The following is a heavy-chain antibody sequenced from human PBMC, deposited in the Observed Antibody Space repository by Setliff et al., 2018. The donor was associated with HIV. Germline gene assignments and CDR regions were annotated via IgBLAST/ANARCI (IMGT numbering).Heavy chain of an antibody. CDR3: ATSPAAMSYFDY. J-gene: IGHJ4*02. CDR1: GSTFSDYY. V-gene: IGHV3-11*04. Sequence: LRLSCAASGSTFSDYYMNWIRQAPGRGLEWISYIGVGVNTIYYTDSVKGRFTISRDNAKNSLYLQMNSLRAEDTAVYYCATSPAAMSYFDYWGQGALVTVSS. CDR2: IGVGVNTI. D-gene: IGHD2-2*01.